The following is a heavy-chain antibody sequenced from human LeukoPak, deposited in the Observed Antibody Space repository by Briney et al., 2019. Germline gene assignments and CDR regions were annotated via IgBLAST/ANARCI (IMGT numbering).Heavy chain of an antibody. J-gene: IGHJ4*02. CDR2: ISSSSSYI. Sequence: GGSLRLSCAASGFTFSSYSMNWVRQAPGKGLEWVSSISSSSSYICYADSVKGRFTISRDNAKNSLYLQMNSLRAEDTAVYYCAREVSYSSGWYDYWGQGALVTVSS. V-gene: IGHV3-21*01. CDR3: AREVSYSSGWYDY. D-gene: IGHD6-19*01. CDR1: GFTFSSYS.